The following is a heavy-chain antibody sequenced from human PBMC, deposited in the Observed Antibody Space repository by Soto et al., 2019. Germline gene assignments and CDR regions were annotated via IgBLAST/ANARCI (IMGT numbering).Heavy chain of an antibody. V-gene: IGHV1-69*01. CDR1: GGTFSNYA. CDR3: ARSETFYHDSSGKFSFYFDN. CDR2: IIPLYGTS. D-gene: IGHD3-22*01. Sequence: QVQLVQSGAEVKKPGSSVMLSCKASGGTFSNYAISWVRQAPGQGLEWMGGIIPLYGTSIYAQKFQDKGTITADESEITASMELSSLRPKATAVYYCARSETFYHDSSGKFSFYFDNWGQGSLVTVSS. J-gene: IGHJ4*02.